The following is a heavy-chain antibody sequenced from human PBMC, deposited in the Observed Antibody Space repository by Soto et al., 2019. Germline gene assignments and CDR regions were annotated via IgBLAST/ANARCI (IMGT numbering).Heavy chain of an antibody. J-gene: IGHJ5*02. CDR2: IYHSGST. CDR1: GGSISSSSYY. CDR3: ARGWWFDP. Sequence: SETLSLTCTVSGGSISSSSYYWGWIRQPPGKGLEWIGKIYHSGSTNYNPSLKSRVTISVDTSKNQFSLKLSSVTAADTAVYYCARGWWFDPWGQGTLVTVS. V-gene: IGHV4-39*07.